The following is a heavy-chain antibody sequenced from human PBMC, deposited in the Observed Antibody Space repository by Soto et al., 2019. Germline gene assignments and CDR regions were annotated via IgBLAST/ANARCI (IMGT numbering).Heavy chain of an antibody. CDR2: INHSGST. D-gene: IGHD4-17*01. Sequence: SETLSLTCAVYGGSFSGYYWSWIRQPPGKGLEWIGEINHSGSTNYNPSLKSRVTISVDTSKNQFSLKLSSVTAADTAVYYCARGTATVTTLYYYYYYMDVWGKGTTVTVSS. CDR1: GGSFSGYY. V-gene: IGHV4-34*01. CDR3: ARGTATVTTLYYYYYYMDV. J-gene: IGHJ6*03.